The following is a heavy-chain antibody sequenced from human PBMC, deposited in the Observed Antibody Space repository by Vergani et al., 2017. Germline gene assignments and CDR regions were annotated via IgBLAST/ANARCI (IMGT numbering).Heavy chain of an antibody. CDR3: ARDGAYLYKAMDV. Sequence: QVQLVESGGGVVQPGGSMRLSCSASGLTLSSYGVHWVRQAPGRGLESVTFTRPHEDGAFYSASVRGRFTVSRDNSKNTLYLQMNGLRAEDTSLYFCARDGAYLYKAMDVWGQGTTVRVS. D-gene: IGHD3-16*01. V-gene: IGHV3-30*02. CDR1: GLTLSSYG. CDR2: TRPHEDGA. J-gene: IGHJ6*02.